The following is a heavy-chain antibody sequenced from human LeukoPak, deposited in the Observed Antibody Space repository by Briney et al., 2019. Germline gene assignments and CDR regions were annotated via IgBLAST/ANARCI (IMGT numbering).Heavy chain of an antibody. CDR3: TYSSYYDSGSYKDY. J-gene: IGHJ4*01. CDR1: GFTFGDYA. CDR2: IRSKAYGGTT. D-gene: IGHD3-10*01. V-gene: IGHV3-49*04. Sequence: GGSLRLSCTASGFTFGDYAMSWVRQAPGKGLEWVGFIRSKAYGGTTEYAASVKGRFTISRDDSKSIAYLQMNSLKTEDTAVYYCTYSSYYDSGSYKDYWGQEPWSPSPQ.